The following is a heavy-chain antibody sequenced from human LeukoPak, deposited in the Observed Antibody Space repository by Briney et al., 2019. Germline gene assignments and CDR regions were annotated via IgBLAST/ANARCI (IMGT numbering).Heavy chain of an antibody. CDR3: AREHRGTLGAIDY. V-gene: IGHV4-34*01. Sequence: KPSETLSLTCAVYGGSFSGYYWSWIRQPPGKGLEWIGEINHSGSTNYNPSRKSRFPISVDTSKNQSSLTLSSVPAADTAVYYCAREHRGTLGAIDYWGQGTLVTVSP. CDR2: INHSGST. J-gene: IGHJ4*02. D-gene: IGHD1-26*01. CDR1: GGSFSGYY.